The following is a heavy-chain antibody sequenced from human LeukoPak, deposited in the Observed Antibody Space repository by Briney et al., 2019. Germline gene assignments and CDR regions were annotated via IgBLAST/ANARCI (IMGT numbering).Heavy chain of an antibody. Sequence: ASVKDSCKASGYTFTGYYMHWVRQAPGQGLEWMGWFNPDSGGTHYAQKFQGRVTMTRDTSISTAYMELNRLRSDDTAVYYCARQQQLLDYWGQGTLVTVSS. CDR2: FNPDSGGT. J-gene: IGHJ4*02. CDR3: ARQQQLLDY. CDR1: GYTFTGYY. V-gene: IGHV1-2*02. D-gene: IGHD6-13*01.